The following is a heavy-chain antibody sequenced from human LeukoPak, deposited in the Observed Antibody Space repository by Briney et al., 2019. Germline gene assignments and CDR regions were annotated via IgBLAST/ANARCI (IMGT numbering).Heavy chain of an antibody. Sequence: GGSLRLSCAASGFTFSSYGMHWVRQAPGKGLEWVAVISYDGSNKYYADSVKGRFTISRDNSKNTLYLQMNSLRAEDTAVYYCAKSYLGSGWYYFDYWGQGTLVTVSS. CDR1: GFTFSSYG. J-gene: IGHJ4*02. D-gene: IGHD6-19*01. V-gene: IGHV3-30*18. CDR3: AKSYLGSGWYYFDY. CDR2: ISYDGSNK.